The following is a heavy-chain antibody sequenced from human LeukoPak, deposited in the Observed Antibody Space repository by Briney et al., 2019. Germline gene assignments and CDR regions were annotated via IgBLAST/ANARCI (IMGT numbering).Heavy chain of an antibody. V-gene: IGHV1-69*05. CDR3: ARDFGLGTGHDAFDI. J-gene: IGHJ3*02. D-gene: IGHD3-10*01. Sequence: SVKVSCKASGGTFSSYAISWVRQAPGQGLEWMGGINPIFGTANYAQKFQGRVTITTDESTSTAYMELSSLRSEDTAVYYCARDFGLGTGHDAFDIWGQGTMVTVSS. CDR2: INPIFGTA. CDR1: GGTFSSYA.